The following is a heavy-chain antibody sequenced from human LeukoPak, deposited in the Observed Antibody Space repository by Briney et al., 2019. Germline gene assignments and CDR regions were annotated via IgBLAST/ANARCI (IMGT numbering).Heavy chain of an antibody. V-gene: IGHV3-30-3*01. CDR1: GFTFSSYA. J-gene: IGHJ4*02. CDR3: ARDLHYGSGTLDY. CDR2: ISYDGSNK. D-gene: IGHD3-10*01. Sequence: GGSLRLSCAASGFTFSSYAMHWVRQAPGKGLEWEAVISYDGSNKYYADSVKGRFTISRDNSKNTLYLQMNSLRAEDTAVYYCARDLHYGSGTLDYWGQGTLVTVSS.